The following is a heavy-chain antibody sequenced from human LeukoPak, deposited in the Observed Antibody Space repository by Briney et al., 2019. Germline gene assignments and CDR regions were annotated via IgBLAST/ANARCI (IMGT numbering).Heavy chain of an antibody. J-gene: IGHJ4*02. V-gene: IGHV3-74*01. D-gene: IGHD3-10*01. CDR1: GFTFSSYS. CDR3: ARDKKSGESSEIDY. Sequence: PGGSLRLSCAASGFTFSSYSMNWVRQAPGKGLVWVSRINRDGSTTNYADSAKGRFTVSRDNAKNTLNLQMNSLRAEDTAVYYCARDKKSGESSEIDYWGQGTLVTVSS. CDR2: INRDGSTT.